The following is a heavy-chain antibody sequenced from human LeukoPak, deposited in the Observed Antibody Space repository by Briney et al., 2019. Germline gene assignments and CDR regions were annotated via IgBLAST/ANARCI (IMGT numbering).Heavy chain of an antibody. CDR3: ARFGYGDYGVDY. CDR2: IIPIFGTA. Sequence: ASVKVSCKASGGTFSSYAISWVRQAPGQGLEWMGGIIPIFGTANYAQKFQGRVTITADESTSTAYMELSSLRSEDTAVYYCARFGYGDYGVDYWGQGTLVTVSP. V-gene: IGHV1-69*13. CDR1: GGTFSSYA. D-gene: IGHD4-17*01. J-gene: IGHJ4*02.